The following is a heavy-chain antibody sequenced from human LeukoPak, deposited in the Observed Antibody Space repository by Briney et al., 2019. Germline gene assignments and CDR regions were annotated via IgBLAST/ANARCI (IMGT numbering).Heavy chain of an antibody. CDR2: IYHGGST. CDR3: ATLGGDSETSDDYLLLHFDN. V-gene: IGHV4-4*02. D-gene: IGHD3-16*01. J-gene: IGHJ4*02. CDR1: GGSISSSNW. Sequence: SETLSLTCAVSGGSISSSNWWSWVRQPPGKGLEWIGEIYHGGSTHYNPSLKSRVTISRDTSKNQFSLELTSVTAADTAVYYCATLGGDSETSDDYLLLHFDNWGQGTLLTVSS.